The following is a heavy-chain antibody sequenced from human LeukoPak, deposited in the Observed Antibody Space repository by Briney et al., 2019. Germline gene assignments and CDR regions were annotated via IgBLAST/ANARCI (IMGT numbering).Heavy chain of an antibody. V-gene: IGHV3-33*01. Sequence: GGSLRLSCAASGFTFSSYGMHWVRQAPGKGLEWVAVIWYDGSNKYYADSVKGRFTISRDNSKNTLYVQMNSLRAEDTAVYYCARDGINGEMATIGPSRDYYFDYWGQGTLVTVSS. CDR3: ARDGINGEMATIGPSRDYYFDY. J-gene: IGHJ4*02. D-gene: IGHD5-24*01. CDR1: GFTFSSYG. CDR2: IWYDGSNK.